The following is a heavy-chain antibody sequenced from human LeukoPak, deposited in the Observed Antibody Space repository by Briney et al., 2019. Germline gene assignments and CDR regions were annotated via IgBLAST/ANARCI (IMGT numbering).Heavy chain of an antibody. CDR1: GGSFSGYY. V-gene: IGHV4-34*01. Sequence: PSETLSLTCAVYGGSFSGYYWSWIRQPPGKGLGWIGEINHSGSTNYNPSLKSRVTISVDTSKNQFSLKLSSVTAADTAVYYCAIGLLRIAASFWTDYWGQGTLVTVSS. CDR3: AIGLLRIAASFWTDY. J-gene: IGHJ4*02. CDR2: INHSGST. D-gene: IGHD6-6*01.